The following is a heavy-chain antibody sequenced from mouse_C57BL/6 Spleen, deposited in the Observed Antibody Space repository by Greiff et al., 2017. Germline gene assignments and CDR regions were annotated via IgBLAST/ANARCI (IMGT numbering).Heavy chain of an antibody. J-gene: IGHJ2*01. Sequence: QVQLQQPGAELVRPGSSVKLSCKASGYTFTSYWMHWVKQRPIQGLEWIGNIDPSDSETHYNQKFKDKATLTVDKSSSTAYMQLSSLTSEDSAVYYCARNDGSSLYFDYWGQGTTLTVSS. CDR3: ARNDGSSLYFDY. D-gene: IGHD1-1*01. V-gene: IGHV1-52*01. CDR2: IDPSDSET. CDR1: GYTFTSYW.